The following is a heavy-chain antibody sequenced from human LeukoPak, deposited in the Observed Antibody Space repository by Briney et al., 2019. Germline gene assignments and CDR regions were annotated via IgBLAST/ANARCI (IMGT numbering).Heavy chain of an antibody. J-gene: IGHJ4*02. V-gene: IGHV4-38-2*02. CDR3: AKSGGYGLIDY. Sequence: SETLSLTCTVSGYSISSGYYWSWIRQPLGKGLEWIGHIYYTGRTYYNPSLESRVTISMDTSMNQFSLRLKSVTAADTAMYYCAKSGGYGLIDYWGQGTLVTVSS. CDR2: IYYTGRT. CDR1: GYSISSGYY. D-gene: IGHD1-26*01.